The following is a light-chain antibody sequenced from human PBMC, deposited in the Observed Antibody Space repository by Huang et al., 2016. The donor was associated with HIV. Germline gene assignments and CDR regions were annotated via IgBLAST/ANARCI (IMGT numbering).Light chain of an antibody. Sequence: DIQMTQSPSTLSASVGDRVTITCRASQSFTTWLAWYQQKPGKAPKLLIYDVSSLESGGPSRFSGSGSGTEFTLTISILQPDDFATYYCQQYDGYPWTFGQGTKVEIK. CDR1: QSFTTW. V-gene: IGKV1-5*01. J-gene: IGKJ1*01. CDR3: QQYDGYPWT. CDR2: DVS.